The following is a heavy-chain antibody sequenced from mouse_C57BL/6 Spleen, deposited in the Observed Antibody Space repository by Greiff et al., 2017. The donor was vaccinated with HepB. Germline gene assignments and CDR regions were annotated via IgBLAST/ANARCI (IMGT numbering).Heavy chain of an antibody. V-gene: IGHV1-39*01. J-gene: IGHJ2*01. CDR2: INPNYGTT. D-gene: IGHD1-1*01. Sequence: VQLQQSGPELVKPGASVKISCKASGYSFTDYNMNWVKQSNGKSLEWIGVINPNYGTTSYNQKFKGKATLTVYHPSSPADMQLHSLTSEDSAVYYLARSLTTVVATGDYWNQGTTLTVSS. CDR1: GYSFTDYN. CDR3: ARSLTTVVATGDY.